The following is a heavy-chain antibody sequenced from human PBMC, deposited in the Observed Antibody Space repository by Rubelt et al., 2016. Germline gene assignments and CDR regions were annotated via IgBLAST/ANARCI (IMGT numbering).Heavy chain of an antibody. V-gene: IGHV3-21*01. J-gene: IGHJ6*02. CDR2: ISSGSTYI. D-gene: IGHD2-2*01. CDR3: ARGVVPAAPYYYGMDV. Sequence: GEGLEWVSSISSGSTYIYHADSVKGRFTISRDNAKNTLYLQMSSPRAEDTAVYYCARGVVPAAPYYYGMDVWGQGTTVTVSS.